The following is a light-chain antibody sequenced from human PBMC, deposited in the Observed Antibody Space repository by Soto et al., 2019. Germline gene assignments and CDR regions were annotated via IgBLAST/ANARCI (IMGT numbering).Light chain of an antibody. V-gene: IGLV2-14*01. CDR1: SSDIGGYYY. CDR3: TSYSSSSTFYV. J-gene: IGLJ1*01. CDR2: QVT. Sequence: QSVLTQPRSVSGSPGQSVTISCTGTSSDIGGYYYVSWYQRHPGKAPKLMIYQVTNRPSGVSDRFSGSKSGNTASLTISGLQAEDEADYYCTSYSSSSTFYVFGTGTKVTVL.